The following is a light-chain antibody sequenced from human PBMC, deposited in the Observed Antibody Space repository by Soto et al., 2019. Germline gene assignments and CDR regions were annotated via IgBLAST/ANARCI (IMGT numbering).Light chain of an antibody. V-gene: IGKV3-15*01. Sequence: DIVMTQSPATLSVSPGERATLSCRASQSVSRNVAWYQQKPGQAPRLLIHGASTRATGISARFSGSGSGTEFTLTISSLQSEDFAVYYCQQYNNWPTWTFGQGTKVDIK. CDR2: GAS. J-gene: IGKJ1*01. CDR3: QQYNNWPTWT. CDR1: QSVSRN.